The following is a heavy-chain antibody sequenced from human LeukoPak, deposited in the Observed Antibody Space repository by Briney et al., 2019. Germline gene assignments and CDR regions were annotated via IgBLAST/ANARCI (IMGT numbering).Heavy chain of an antibody. J-gene: IGHJ4*02. CDR3: TAGSGSYYY. V-gene: IGHV3-30*03. Sequence: GRSLRLSCAASGFTFSSYGMHRVRQAPGKGLEWVAVISYDGSNKYYADSVKGRFTIPRDNFKNTLYLQMSRRSAEDTAVYYCTAGSGSYYYWGQGTLVTVSS. D-gene: IGHD3-10*01. CDR1: GFTFSSYG. CDR2: ISYDGSNK.